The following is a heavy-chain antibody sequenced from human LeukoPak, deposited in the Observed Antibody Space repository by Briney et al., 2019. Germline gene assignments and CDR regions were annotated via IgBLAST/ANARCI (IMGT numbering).Heavy chain of an antibody. CDR3: ARGGSSSSWSFDY. V-gene: IGHV4-59*12. Sequence: SETLSLTCTVSGGSISSYYWSWIRQPPGKGLEWIGYIYYSGSTKYNPSLKSRVTISLDTSKNQFSLKLSSVTAADTAVYYCARGGSSSSWSFDYWGQGTLVTVSS. D-gene: IGHD6-13*01. J-gene: IGHJ4*02. CDR2: IYYSGST. CDR1: GGSISSYY.